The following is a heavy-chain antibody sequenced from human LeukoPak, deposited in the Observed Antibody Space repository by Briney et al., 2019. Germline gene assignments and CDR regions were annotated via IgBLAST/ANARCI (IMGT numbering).Heavy chain of an antibody. D-gene: IGHD3-22*01. CDR1: GGSISSYY. V-gene: IGHV4-59*01. J-gene: IGHJ4*02. Sequence: PSETLSLTCTVSGGSISSYYWSWIRQPPGKGLEWIGNIYDSGSTSFNPSLKSRVTISVDTSKNQCSLKLSSVTAADTAVYYCARQSISGSSLSYFDYWGQGTLV. CDR3: ARQSISGSSLSYFDY. CDR2: IYDSGST.